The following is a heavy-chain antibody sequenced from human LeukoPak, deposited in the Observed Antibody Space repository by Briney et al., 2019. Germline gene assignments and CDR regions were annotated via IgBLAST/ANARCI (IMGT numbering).Heavy chain of an antibody. D-gene: IGHD3-16*01. V-gene: IGHV4-39*07. CDR3: AREGEMGFDY. CDR2: IYYSGST. CDR1: GGSISSSSYY. J-gene: IGHJ4*02. Sequence: SETLSLTCTVSGGSISSSSYYWGWIRQPPGKGLEWIGSIYYSGSTYYNPSLKSRVTISVSTSKIQFSLKLSSVTAADTAVYYCAREGEMGFDYWGQGTLVTVSS.